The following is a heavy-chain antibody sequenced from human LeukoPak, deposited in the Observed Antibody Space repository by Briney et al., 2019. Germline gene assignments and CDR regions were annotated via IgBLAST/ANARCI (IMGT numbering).Heavy chain of an antibody. D-gene: IGHD4-11*01. CDR2: INESGRTT. Sequence: PGGSLRLSCAASGFTFSNYWIYWVRQAPGKGLVWVSRINESGRTTTYADSVKGRSTISRDNAKNTVYLQMNSLRAEDTAVYYCAREGGTVTMYDYWGQGTLVTVSS. J-gene: IGHJ4*02. V-gene: IGHV3-74*01. CDR3: AREGGTVTMYDY. CDR1: GFTFSNYW.